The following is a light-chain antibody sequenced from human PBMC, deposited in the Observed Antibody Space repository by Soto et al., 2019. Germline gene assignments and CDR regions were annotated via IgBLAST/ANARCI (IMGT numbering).Light chain of an antibody. CDR1: KLGDRY. V-gene: IGLV3-1*01. J-gene: IGLJ1*01. Sequence: SYELTQPPSVSVSPGQTASITCSGDKLGDRYACWYQQKPGQSPVLVIYQDSKRPSGIPERFSGSNSGNTATLTISGTQAMDEADYYCQARDSSTVLVFGTGSKLTVL. CDR2: QDS. CDR3: QARDSSTVLV.